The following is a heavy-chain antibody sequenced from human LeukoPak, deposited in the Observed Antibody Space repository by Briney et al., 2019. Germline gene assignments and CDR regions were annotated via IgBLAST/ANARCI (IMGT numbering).Heavy chain of an antibody. CDR2: ISWNSGSI. CDR3: ARDPVGDNWFDP. J-gene: IGHJ5*02. Sequence: HPGGSLRLSCAASGFTFDDYAMHWVRQAPGKGLEWVSGISWNSGSIGYADSVKGRFTISRDNAKNSLYLQMNSLRAEDTAVYYCARDPVGDNWFDPWGQGTLVTVSS. CDR1: GFTFDDYA. V-gene: IGHV3-9*01. D-gene: IGHD1-26*01.